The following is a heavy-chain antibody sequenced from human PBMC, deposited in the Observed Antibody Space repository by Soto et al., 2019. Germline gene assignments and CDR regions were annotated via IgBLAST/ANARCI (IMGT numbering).Heavy chain of an antibody. CDR3: ARDRYCSGGSCYHFDY. Sequence: ASVKVSCKASGYTFTSYGISWVRQAPGQGLEWMGWISAYNGNTNYAQKLQGRVTMTTDTSTSTAYMELRSLRLDDTAVYYCARDRYCSGGSCYHFDYWGQGTLVTVSS. V-gene: IGHV1-18*01. CDR2: ISAYNGNT. CDR1: GYTFTSYG. D-gene: IGHD2-15*01. J-gene: IGHJ4*02.